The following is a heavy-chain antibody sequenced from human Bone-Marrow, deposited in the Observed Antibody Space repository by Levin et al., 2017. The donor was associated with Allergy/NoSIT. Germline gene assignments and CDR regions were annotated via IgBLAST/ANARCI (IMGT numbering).Heavy chain of an antibody. CDR1: GFTFSSYG. D-gene: IGHD3-16*02. CDR2: ISYDGSNK. CDR3: AKDRGLSRNYYDYGMDV. V-gene: IGHV3-30*18. J-gene: IGHJ6*02. Sequence: PGGSLRLSCAASGFTFSSYGMHWVRQAPGKGLEWVAVISYDGSNKYYADSVKGRFTISRDNSKNTLYLQMNSLRAEDTAVYYCAKDRGLSRNYYDYGMDVWGQGTTVTVSS.